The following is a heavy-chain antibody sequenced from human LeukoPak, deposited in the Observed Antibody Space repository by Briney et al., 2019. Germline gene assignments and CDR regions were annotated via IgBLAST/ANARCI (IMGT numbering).Heavy chain of an antibody. Sequence: PGRSLRLSCTASGFTFGDHAMSWVRQAPGKGLEWVSYISSGGTTIYYADSVKGRFTISRDDANNSLYLQMSSLRDEDTAVYYCAREGATIPFDYWGQGTLVTVSS. CDR1: GFTFGDHA. D-gene: IGHD5-12*01. V-gene: IGHV3-48*03. CDR2: ISSGGTTI. CDR3: AREGATIPFDY. J-gene: IGHJ4*02.